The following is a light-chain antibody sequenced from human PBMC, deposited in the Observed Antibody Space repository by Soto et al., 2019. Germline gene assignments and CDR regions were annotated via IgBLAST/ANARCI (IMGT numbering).Light chain of an antibody. Sequence: EIVLTQSPGSLSLSPRERATLSCRASQTVDSTFFAWYQKKPGQAPRLLIYGASKRATDIPDRFSGSGSAKDFTLTISILEPEDFAEYYCQQYMSSVTFGQGTKVEIK. CDR2: GAS. V-gene: IGKV3-20*01. CDR3: QQYMSSVT. CDR1: QTVDSTF. J-gene: IGKJ1*01.